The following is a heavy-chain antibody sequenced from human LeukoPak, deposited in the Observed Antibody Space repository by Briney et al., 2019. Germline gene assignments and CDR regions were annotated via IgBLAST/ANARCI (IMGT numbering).Heavy chain of an antibody. CDR2: IYYSGST. CDR3: ARAYCSGRSCYSDYYYYYMDV. J-gene: IGHJ6*03. D-gene: IGHD2-15*01. Sequence: SETLSLTCTVSGGSISSSSYYWGWIRQPPGKGLEWIGSIYYSGSTYYNPSLKSRVTISVDTSKNQFSLKLSSVTAADTAVYYCARAYCSGRSCYSDYYYYYMDVWDKGTTVTVSS. CDR1: GGSISSSSYY. V-gene: IGHV4-39*01.